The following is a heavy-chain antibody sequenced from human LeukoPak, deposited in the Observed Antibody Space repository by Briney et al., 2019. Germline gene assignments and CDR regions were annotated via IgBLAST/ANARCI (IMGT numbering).Heavy chain of an antibody. V-gene: IGHV3-30*03. J-gene: IGHJ3*02. CDR3: ARTPGTAHDDI. CDR2: ISYDESNE. Sequence: GRSLRLSCAVSGFTFSNFAMHWVRQAPGKGLEWVTIISYDESNEYYADSVKGRFTISRDNAKNSLYLQMNSLRAEDTAVYYCARTPGTAHDDIWGQGTMVTVSS. CDR1: GFTFSNFA.